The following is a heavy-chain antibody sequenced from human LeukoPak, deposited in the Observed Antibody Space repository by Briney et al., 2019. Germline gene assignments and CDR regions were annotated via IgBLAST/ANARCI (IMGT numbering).Heavy chain of an antibody. CDR1: GFTFSNAW. Sequence: KPGGSLRLSCAASGFTFSNAWMSWVRQAPGKGLEWVGRIKSKTDGGTTDYAAPVKGRFTISRDDSKKSLYLQMNSLKTEDTAVYYCARDHTFAPLAFDIWGLGITVTVSS. CDR3: ARDHTFAPLAFDI. J-gene: IGHJ3*02. D-gene: IGHD2/OR15-2a*01. CDR2: IKSKTDGGTT. V-gene: IGHV3-15*01.